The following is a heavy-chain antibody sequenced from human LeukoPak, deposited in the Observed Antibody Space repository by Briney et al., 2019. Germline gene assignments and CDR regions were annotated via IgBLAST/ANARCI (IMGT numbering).Heavy chain of an antibody. J-gene: IGHJ4*02. V-gene: IGHV1-2*02. CDR3: ARGPSTTIFGVVIIVPDFDY. D-gene: IGHD3-3*01. Sequence: ASVKVSCKASGYTFTGYYMHWARQAPGQGLEWMGWINPNSGGTNYAQKFQGRVTMTRDTSISTAYMELSRLRSDDTAVYYCARGPSTTIFGVVIIVPDFDYWGQGTLVTVSS. CDR2: INPNSGGT. CDR1: GYTFTGYY.